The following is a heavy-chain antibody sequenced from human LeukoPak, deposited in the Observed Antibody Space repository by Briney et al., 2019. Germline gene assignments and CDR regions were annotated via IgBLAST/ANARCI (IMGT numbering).Heavy chain of an antibody. CDR2: INPNSGGT. CDR3: ATGLIRGYSYGTDY. V-gene: IGHV1-2*06. Sequence: ASVKVSCKASGYTFTGYYMHWVRQAPGQGLEWMGRINPNSGGTNYAQKFQGRVTMTRDTSISTAYMELSRLRSDDTAVYYCATGLIRGYSYGTDYWGQGTLVTVSS. CDR1: GYTFTGYY. D-gene: IGHD5-18*01. J-gene: IGHJ4*02.